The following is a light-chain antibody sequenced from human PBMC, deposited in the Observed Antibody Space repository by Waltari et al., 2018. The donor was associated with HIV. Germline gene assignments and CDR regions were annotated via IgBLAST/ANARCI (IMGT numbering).Light chain of an antibody. CDR3: QLYGSSPGLT. V-gene: IGKV3-20*01. CDR1: QSVSSSY. J-gene: IGKJ4*01. Sequence: EIVLTQSPGTLSLSPGERATLSCRASQSVSSSYLAWYQQKPGQAPRLLIYGASSRATGIPDRFSGSVSGTDFTLTISRLEPEDVAVYYCQLYGSSPGLTFGGGTKVEIK. CDR2: GAS.